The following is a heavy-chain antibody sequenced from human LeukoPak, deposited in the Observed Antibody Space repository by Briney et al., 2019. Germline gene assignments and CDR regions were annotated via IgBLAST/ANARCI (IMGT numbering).Heavy chain of an antibody. D-gene: IGHD5-12*01. CDR2: VYPGDSDI. Sequence: GESLKISCKGSGYSFTTYWIAWVRQMPGKGLEWMGLVYPGDSDIRYSPSFQGQVTISADKSITTAYLQWSSLKASDTAMYYCARHGGTYAYDYWGQGTLVTVSS. J-gene: IGHJ4*02. CDR3: ARHGGTYAYDY. V-gene: IGHV5-51*01. CDR1: GYSFTTYW.